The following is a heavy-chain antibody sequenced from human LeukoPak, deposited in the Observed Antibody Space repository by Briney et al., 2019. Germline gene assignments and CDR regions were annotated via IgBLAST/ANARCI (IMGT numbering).Heavy chain of an antibody. CDR2: ISSSSSYI. CDR1: GFTFGSYW. J-gene: IGHJ6*03. D-gene: IGHD4-17*01. V-gene: IGHV3-21*01. Sequence: RGSLRLSCVASGFTFGSYWMNWVRQAPGKGLEWVSSISSSSSYIYYEDSVKGRFTISRDNAKNSLYLQMNSLRAEDTAVYYCARASVTTDYYYYYMDVWGKGTTVTVSS. CDR3: ARASVTTDYYYYYMDV.